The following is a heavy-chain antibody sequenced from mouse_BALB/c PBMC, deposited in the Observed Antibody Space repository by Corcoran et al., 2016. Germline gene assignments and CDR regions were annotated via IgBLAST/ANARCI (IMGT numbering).Heavy chain of an antibody. D-gene: IGHD3-1*01. Sequence: EVQLQQSGPELVKHGASVKMSCKASGYTFTSYVMHWVKQKPGQGLEWIGYINPYNDGTKYNEKFKGKATLTSDKSSSTAYMELSSLTSEDSAVYYCARGGETARATDAMDYWGQGTSVTVSS. CDR2: INPYNDGT. CDR1: GYTFTSYV. J-gene: IGHJ4*01. V-gene: IGHV1S136*01. CDR3: ARGGETARATDAMDY.